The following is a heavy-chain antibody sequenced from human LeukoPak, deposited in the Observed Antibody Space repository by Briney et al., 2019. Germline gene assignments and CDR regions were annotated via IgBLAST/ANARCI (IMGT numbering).Heavy chain of an antibody. J-gene: IGHJ4*02. Sequence: GRSLRLSCAAAGFTFSSYEINWVSQAPGKWLEWVSYISSSGSTIYYADSVKGRFTISRDNAKNSLYLQMNSLRAEDTAVYYCATLPLLAVAGTLIDYWGQGTLVTVSS. D-gene: IGHD6-19*01. V-gene: IGHV3-48*03. CDR1: GFTFSSYE. CDR2: ISSSGSTI. CDR3: ATLPLLAVAGTLIDY.